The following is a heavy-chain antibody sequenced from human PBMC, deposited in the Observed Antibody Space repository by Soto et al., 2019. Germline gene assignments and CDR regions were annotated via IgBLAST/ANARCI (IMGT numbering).Heavy chain of an antibody. Sequence: ASVKVSCKASGYTFTGYYMHWVRQAPGQGLEWMGWINPNSGGTNYAQKFQGRVTMTRDTSISTAYMELSRLRSDDTAVYYCARDREITMVRGAIWGGYYYYGMDVWGQGTTVAVSS. V-gene: IGHV1-2*02. CDR3: ARDREITMVRGAIWGGYYYYGMDV. CDR2: INPNSGGT. D-gene: IGHD3-10*01. CDR1: GYTFTGYY. J-gene: IGHJ6*02.